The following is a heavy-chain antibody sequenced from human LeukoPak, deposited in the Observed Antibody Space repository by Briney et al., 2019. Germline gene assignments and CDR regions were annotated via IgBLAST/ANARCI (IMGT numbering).Heavy chain of an antibody. CDR1: VDSISSYY. Sequence: SETLSLTCTVSVDSISSYYWSWIRQPAGKGLEWIGRIYSSGSTNYNPSLKSRVTMSVDTSKNQFSLKLSSVTAADTAVFYCARGPRGISPSFDYWGQGTLVTVSS. V-gene: IGHV4-4*07. CDR2: IYSSGST. CDR3: ARGPRGISPSFDY. J-gene: IGHJ4*02.